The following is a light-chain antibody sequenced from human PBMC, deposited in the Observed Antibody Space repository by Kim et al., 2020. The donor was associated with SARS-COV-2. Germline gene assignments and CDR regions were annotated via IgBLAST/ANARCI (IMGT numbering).Light chain of an antibody. CDR2: EDD. Sequence: NFMLTQPLSVSESPGKTVTISCTRSSGSIDDNYVQWYQQRPGGVPTAVIYEDDQRPSGVSDRFSGSIYNSSNSASLTISGLKTEDEADYYGQSYNRSNVVFGGGTQLTVL. J-gene: IGLJ2*01. CDR1: SGSIDDNY. CDR3: QSYNRSNVV. V-gene: IGLV6-57*04.